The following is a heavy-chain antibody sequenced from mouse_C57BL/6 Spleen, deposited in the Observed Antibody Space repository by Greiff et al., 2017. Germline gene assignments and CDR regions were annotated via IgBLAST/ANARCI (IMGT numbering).Heavy chain of an antibody. V-gene: IGHV7-3*01. D-gene: IGHD2-1*01. CDR1: GFTFTDYY. CDR2: IRNKANGYTT. CDR3: ASHYYGTTWFAY. J-gene: IGHJ3*01. Sequence: EVKVVESGGGLVQPGGSLSLSCAASGFTFTDYYMSWVRQPPGKALEWLGFIRNKANGYTTEYSASVKGRFTISRYNSQSILYLQMNALRAEDSATYYCASHYYGTTWFAYWGQGTLVTVSA.